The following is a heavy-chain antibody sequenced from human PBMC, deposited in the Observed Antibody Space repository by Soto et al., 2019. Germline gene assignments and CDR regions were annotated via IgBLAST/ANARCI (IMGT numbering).Heavy chain of an antibody. Sequence: GGCLRLACAACGFTFSSYAMSWVRQAPGKGLEWVSAISGSGGSTYYADSVKGRFTISRDNSKNTLYLQMNSLRAEDTAVYYCAKDGALYCSGGSCSSFDYWGQRTLVTVSS. CDR3: AKDGALYCSGGSCSSFDY. CDR2: ISGSGGST. V-gene: IGHV3-23*01. J-gene: IGHJ4*02. D-gene: IGHD2-15*01. CDR1: GFTFSSYA.